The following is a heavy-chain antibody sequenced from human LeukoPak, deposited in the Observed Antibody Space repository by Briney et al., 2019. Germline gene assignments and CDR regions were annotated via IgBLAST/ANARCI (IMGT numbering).Heavy chain of an antibody. CDR1: EFTVNNYY. Sequence: GGSLRLSCAASEFTVNNYYMSWVRQAPGKGLEWVSSISSSSSYIYYADSVKGRFTISRDNAKNSLYLQMNSLRAEDTAVYYCARRSTTVVTPFYYYYMDVWGKGTTVTVSS. CDR3: ARRSTTVVTPFYYYYMDV. D-gene: IGHD4-23*01. J-gene: IGHJ6*03. CDR2: ISSSSSYI. V-gene: IGHV3-21*01.